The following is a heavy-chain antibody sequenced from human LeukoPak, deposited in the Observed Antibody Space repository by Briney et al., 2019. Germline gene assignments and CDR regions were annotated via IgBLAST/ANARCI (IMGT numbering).Heavy chain of an antibody. D-gene: IGHD3-3*01. Sequence: GGSLRLSCAASGFIFSSYLMSWVRQAPGKGLEWVANIKQDGSEKYYVDSVKGRFTIPRDNAKNSLFLEMNSLRAEDTAVYYCARHVRFEGVDYWGQGTLVTVSS. V-gene: IGHV3-7*01. CDR3: ARHVRFEGVDY. CDR2: IKQDGSEK. J-gene: IGHJ4*02. CDR1: GFIFSSYL.